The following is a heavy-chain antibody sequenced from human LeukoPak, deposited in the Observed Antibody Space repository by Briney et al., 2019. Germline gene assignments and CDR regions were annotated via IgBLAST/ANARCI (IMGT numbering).Heavy chain of an antibody. CDR2: IIPILGIA. D-gene: IGHD1-26*01. Sequence: SVKVSCKASGGTFSSYAISWVRQAPGQGLEWMGRIIPILGIANYAQKFQGRVTITADKSTSTAYMELSSLRSEDTAVYYCAREGDSGSYGDYWGQGTLVTVSS. CDR1: GGTFSSYA. V-gene: IGHV1-69*04. CDR3: AREGDSGSYGDY. J-gene: IGHJ4*02.